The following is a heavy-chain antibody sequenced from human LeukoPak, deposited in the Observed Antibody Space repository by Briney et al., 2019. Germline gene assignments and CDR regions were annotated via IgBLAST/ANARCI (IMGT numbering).Heavy chain of an antibody. J-gene: IGHJ4*02. Sequence: GGSLRLSCAASGFSFSTYAMTWVRPAPGGGLEWVSAVDWTSHYIFYRDSVQGRFTTSRDNSRATLFLQMNSLTAEDSAVYYCAKNFAPGNAFYDFWGQGVLVTVSS. CDR1: GFSFSTYA. D-gene: IGHD1-1*01. V-gene: IGHV3-23*01. CDR2: VDWTSHYI. CDR3: AKNFAPGNAFYDF.